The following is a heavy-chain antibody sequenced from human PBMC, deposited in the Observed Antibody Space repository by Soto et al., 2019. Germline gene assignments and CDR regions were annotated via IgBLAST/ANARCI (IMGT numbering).Heavy chain of an antibody. Sequence: GGSLRLSCAASGFTFSTYSMGWVRQAPGKGLEWVSYIVPSTSTISYADSVKGRFTISRDNAKNSLSLQMSSLRDEDTAVYYCARWDLEGDAFDIWGQGTMVTVSS. CDR1: GFTFSTYS. CDR2: IVPSTSTI. D-gene: IGHD1-26*01. CDR3: ARWDLEGDAFDI. J-gene: IGHJ3*02. V-gene: IGHV3-48*02.